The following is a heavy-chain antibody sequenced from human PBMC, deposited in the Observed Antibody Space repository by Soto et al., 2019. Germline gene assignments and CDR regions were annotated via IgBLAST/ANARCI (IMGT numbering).Heavy chain of an antibody. J-gene: IGHJ4*02. V-gene: IGHV4-59*08. D-gene: IGHD1-1*01. CDR2: TYYSGSS. Sequence: QVQLQESGPGLVKPSETLSLTCTVSGGSISSYYWSWIRQPPGKVLEWIGYTYYSGSSNYNPSLXNXVXIXXDTSKNHFSLKLSSVTAADTAVYYCARRWGGSFDFWGQGTLVTVSS. CDR1: GGSISSYY. CDR3: ARRWGGSFDF.